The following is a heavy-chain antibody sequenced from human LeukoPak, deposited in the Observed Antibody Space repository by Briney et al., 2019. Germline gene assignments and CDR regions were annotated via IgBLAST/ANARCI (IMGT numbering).Heavy chain of an antibody. CDR3: ATKQWLAPPPDS. D-gene: IGHD6-19*01. V-gene: IGHV3-74*01. J-gene: IGHJ4*02. Sequence: TGGSLRLSCAASGFTFSKYWMLWVRQAPGKGLESVSRINTDGTVTTYADSVKGRFTVSRDNADNTMFLQMSSVRDEDTAVYYCATKQWLAPPPDSWGQGTPVTVSS. CDR2: INTDGTVT. CDR1: GFTFSKYW.